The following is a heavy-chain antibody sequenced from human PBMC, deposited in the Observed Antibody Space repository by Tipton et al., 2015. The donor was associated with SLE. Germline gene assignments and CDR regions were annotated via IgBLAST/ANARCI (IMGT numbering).Heavy chain of an antibody. CDR1: GDSINSYY. J-gene: IGHJ4*02. CDR3: ATERIGGSPFDY. D-gene: IGHD3-16*01. CDR2: IYTGGTT. Sequence: TLSLTCTVSGDSINSYYWSWIRQPPGKGLEWIGHIYTGGTTNHNPSLRSRVTISVDMSKNQFSLRLTSVTAADTALYYCATERIGGSPFDYWGQGTLVTVSS. V-gene: IGHV4-4*08.